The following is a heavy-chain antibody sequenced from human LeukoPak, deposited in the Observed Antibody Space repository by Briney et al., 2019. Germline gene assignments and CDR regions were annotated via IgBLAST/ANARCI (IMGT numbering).Heavy chain of an antibody. J-gene: IGHJ4*02. CDR3: ARERDSGSYYSFDC. CDR1: GGSVSSGSYY. CDR2: IYYSGST. V-gene: IGHV4-61*01. D-gene: IGHD1-26*01. Sequence: SETLSLTCTVSGGSVSSGSYYWSWIRQPPGKGLEWIGYIYYSGSTNYNPSLKSRVTISVDTSKNQFSLKLSSVTAADTAVYYCARERDSGSYYSFDCWGQGTLVTVSS.